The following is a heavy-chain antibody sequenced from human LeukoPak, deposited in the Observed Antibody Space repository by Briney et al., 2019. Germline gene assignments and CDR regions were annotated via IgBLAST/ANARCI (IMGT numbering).Heavy chain of an antibody. CDR2: ISSSSSYI. CDR3: ARPTTDSSGEYYYYGMDV. V-gene: IGHV3-21*04. CDR1: GFTFSSYS. J-gene: IGHJ6*02. D-gene: IGHD6-25*01. Sequence: GGSLRLSCAASGFTFSSYSMNWVRQAPGKGLEWVSSISSSSSYIYYADSVKGRFTISRDNAKNSLYLQMNSLRSEDTAVYYCARPTTDSSGEYYYYGMDVWGQGTTVTVSS.